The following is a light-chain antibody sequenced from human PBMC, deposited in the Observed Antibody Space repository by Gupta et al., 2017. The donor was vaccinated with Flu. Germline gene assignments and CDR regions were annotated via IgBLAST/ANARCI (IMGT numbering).Light chain of an antibody. CDR3: GTWDSSLTAGV. J-gene: IGLJ3*02. CDR2: EDD. CDR1: TSNIASHY. V-gene: IGLV1-51*01. Sequence: KVSISCSGSTSNIASHYVSWYHQLPGTAPKLLIYEDDKRPSGIPDRFSGSKSGTSATLGITGLQTGDEADYYCGTWDSSLTAGVFGGGTRLTVL.